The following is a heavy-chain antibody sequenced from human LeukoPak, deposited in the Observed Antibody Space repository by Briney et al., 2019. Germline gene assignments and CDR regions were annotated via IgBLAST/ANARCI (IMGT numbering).Heavy chain of an antibody. CDR2: INWNSGKI. CDR1: GFIFDDHG. J-gene: IGHJ4*02. D-gene: IGHD6-13*01. Sequence: GGSLRLSCAASGFIFDDHGMHWVRQAPGKGLEWVSAINWNSGKIAYADSVKGRFTISRDNAKNSLYLQMDSLRADDTALYYCTKGLYTSSWYWFDCWGQGTPVTVSS. CDR3: TKGLYTSSWYWFDC. V-gene: IGHV3-9*01.